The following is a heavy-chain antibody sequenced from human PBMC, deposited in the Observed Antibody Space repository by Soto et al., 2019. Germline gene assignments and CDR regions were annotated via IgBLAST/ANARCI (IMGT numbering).Heavy chain of an antibody. V-gene: IGHV3-30-3*01. J-gene: IGHJ6*02. CDR2: ISYDGSNK. CDR3: ARDKDGSSSWYSYYYGMDV. D-gene: IGHD6-13*01. Sequence: SLRLSCAASGFTFSSYAMHWVRQAPGKGLEWVAVISYDGSNKYYADSVKGRFTISRDNSKNTPYLQMNSLRAEDTAVYYCARDKDGSSSWYSYYYGMDVWGQGTTVTVSS. CDR1: GFTFSSYA.